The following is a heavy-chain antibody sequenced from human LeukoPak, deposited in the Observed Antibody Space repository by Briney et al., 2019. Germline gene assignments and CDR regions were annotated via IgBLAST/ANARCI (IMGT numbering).Heavy chain of an antibody. D-gene: IGHD5-18*01. V-gene: IGHV3-23*01. CDR3: AKENTAMLGSPGYY. CDR2: ISGSGGST. CDR1: GFTFSSYA. Sequence: PGGSLRLSCAASGFTFSSYAMRWVRQAPGNRLHWVSAISGSGGSTYYADSVNGRFTISRDNSKNTLYLQMNSLRAEDTAVYYCAKENTAMLGSPGYYWGQGTLVTVSS. J-gene: IGHJ4*02.